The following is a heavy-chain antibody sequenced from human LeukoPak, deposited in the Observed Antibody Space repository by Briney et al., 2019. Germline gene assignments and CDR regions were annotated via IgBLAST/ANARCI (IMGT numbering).Heavy chain of an antibody. J-gene: IGHJ4*02. CDR3: ASSSMTKHNIFSDY. D-gene: IGHD4-11*01. CDR2: ISSSGITI. CDR1: GFIFSDYY. V-gene: IGHV3-11*01. Sequence: PGGSLRLSCAASGFIFSDYYMSWIRQAPGKGLEWVSYISSSGITIYYADSVKGRFTISRDNAKNSLYLQMNSLRSEDTAVYYCASSSMTKHNIFSDYWGQGTLVTVSS.